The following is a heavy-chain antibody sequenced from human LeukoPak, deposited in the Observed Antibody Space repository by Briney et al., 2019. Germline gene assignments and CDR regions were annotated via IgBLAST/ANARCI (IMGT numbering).Heavy chain of an antibody. CDR1: GASISSGGHY. D-gene: IGHD2-2*01. V-gene: IGHV4-31*03. Sequence: SETLSLTCTVSGASISSGGHYWSWIRQPPGKGLEWIGYISYSGTTYYNPSLKSRVTISMDTSKNQFSLKLSSVTAADTAVYYCARQIRHCSSSSCLKYFDSWGQGTLVTVSS. J-gene: IGHJ4*02. CDR3: ARQIRHCSSSSCLKYFDS. CDR2: ISYSGTT.